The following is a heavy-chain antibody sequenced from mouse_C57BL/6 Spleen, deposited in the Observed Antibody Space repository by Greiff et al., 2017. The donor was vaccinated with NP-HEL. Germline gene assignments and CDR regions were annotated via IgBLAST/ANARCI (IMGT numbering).Heavy chain of an antibody. CDR1: GFTFTDYY. D-gene: IGHD3-1*01. CDR3: ARYSGGFDY. Sequence: EVKLMESGGGLVQPGGSLSLSCAASGFTFTDYYMSWVRQPPGKALEWLGFIRNKANGYTTEYSASVKGRFTISRDNSQSILYLQMNALRAEDSATYYCARYSGGFDYWGQGTTLTVSS. V-gene: IGHV7-3*01. J-gene: IGHJ2*01. CDR2: IRNKANGYTT.